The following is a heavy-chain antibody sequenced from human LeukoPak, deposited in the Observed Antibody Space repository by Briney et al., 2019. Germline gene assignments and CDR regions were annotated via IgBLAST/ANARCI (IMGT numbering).Heavy chain of an antibody. V-gene: IGHV3-23*01. CDR2: ISSGDRT. CDR1: GFSFSTYA. J-gene: IGHJ4*02. CDR3: AKDATASPYFHWFDN. D-gene: IGHD3-9*01. Sequence: TGGSLRLSCAGSGFSFSTYAMSWVRQAPGKGLEWVSGISSGDRTFHAESVKGRFTISRDKSKDTLYLQMNSLRAEDTAVYYCAKDATASPYFHWFDNWGQGTQVIVSS.